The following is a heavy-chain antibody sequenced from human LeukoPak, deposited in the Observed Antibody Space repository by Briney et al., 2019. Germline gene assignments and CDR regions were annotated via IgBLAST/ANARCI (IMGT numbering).Heavy chain of an antibody. J-gene: IGHJ3*02. D-gene: IGHD6-13*01. CDR3: ARGIAAAGTLAFDI. V-gene: IGHV3-23*01. CDR1: GFTFSSYA. Sequence: PGGSLRLSCAASGFTFSSYAMSWVRQAPGKGLEGVSAISGSGGSTYYADSVKGRFTISRDNSKNTLYLQMNSLRAEDTAVYYCARGIAAAGTLAFDIWGQGTMVTVSS. CDR2: ISGSGGST.